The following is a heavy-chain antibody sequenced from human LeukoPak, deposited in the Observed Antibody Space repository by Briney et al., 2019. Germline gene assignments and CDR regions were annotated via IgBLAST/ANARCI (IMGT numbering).Heavy chain of an antibody. D-gene: IGHD6-19*01. V-gene: IGHV1-8*01. Sequence: ASVKVTCKASGYTFTSCDINWVRQATGQGLEWMGWMNPNSGNTGYGQSFQGRITMTRDISIGTAYMELSNLTSEDTAIYYCTRGSSGRRDNWGQGTLVTVSA. CDR2: MNPNSGNT. CDR3: TRGSSGRRDN. J-gene: IGHJ4*02. CDR1: GYTFTSCD.